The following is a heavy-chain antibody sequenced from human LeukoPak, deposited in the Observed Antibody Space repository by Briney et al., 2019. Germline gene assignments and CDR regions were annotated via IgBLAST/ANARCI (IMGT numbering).Heavy chain of an antibody. CDR3: ARRQDDSPLGY. V-gene: IGHV3-53*01. J-gene: IGHJ4*02. Sequence: GGSLRLSCAASGFSVTTNYMSWVRQAPGKGLEWVSVIYSSGSTDYADSVKGRFTISRDTSENTVYLQMNSLRADDTAVYYCARRQDDSPLGYWGQGTLVTVSS. CDR1: GFSVTTNY. CDR2: IYSSGST. D-gene: IGHD3-9*01.